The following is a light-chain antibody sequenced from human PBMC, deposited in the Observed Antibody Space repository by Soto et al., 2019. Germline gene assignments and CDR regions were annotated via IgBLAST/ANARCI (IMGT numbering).Light chain of an antibody. CDR2: EAT. CDR1: SSDIGTYNL. J-gene: IGLJ3*02. Sequence: QSALTQPASVSGSXXXXXXISCTGTSSDIGTYNLVSWYQQHPGKAPKLIIYEATKRPSGVSNRFSGSKSGNTASLTISGLQTEDEADYYCCSYAGGSTLVFGGGTKLTVL. V-gene: IGLV2-23*01. CDR3: CSYAGGSTLV.